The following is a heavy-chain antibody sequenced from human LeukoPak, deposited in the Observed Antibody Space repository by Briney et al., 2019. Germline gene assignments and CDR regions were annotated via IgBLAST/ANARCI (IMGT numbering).Heavy chain of an antibody. D-gene: IGHD5-18*01. V-gene: IGHV4-59*01. CDR3: AAARAYSYGYVDY. J-gene: IGHJ4*02. CDR1: GGSISSYY. CDR2: IYYSGST. Sequence: PSETLSLTCTVSGGSISSYYWSWIRQPPGKGLEWIGYIYYSGSTNYNPSLKSRVTISVDTSKNQFSLKLSSVTAADTAVYYCAAARAYSYGYVDYWGQGTLVTVSS.